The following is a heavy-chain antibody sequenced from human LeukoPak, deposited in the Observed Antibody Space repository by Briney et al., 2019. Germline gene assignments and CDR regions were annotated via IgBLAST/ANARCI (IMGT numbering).Heavy chain of an antibody. V-gene: IGHV1-2*04. D-gene: IGHD3-22*01. CDR2: INPNSGGT. J-gene: IGHJ4*02. Sequence: AASVKVSCKASGGTFSGYDISCVRQAPGQGLEWMGWINPNSGGTNYAQKFQGWVTMTRDTSISTAYMELSRLRSDDTAVYYCARDLTYYYDSSGYYSLVYWGQGTLVTVSS. CDR1: GGTFSGYD. CDR3: ARDLTYYYDSSGYYSLVY.